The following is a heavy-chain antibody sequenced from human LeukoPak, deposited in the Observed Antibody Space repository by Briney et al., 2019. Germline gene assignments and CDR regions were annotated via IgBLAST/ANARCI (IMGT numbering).Heavy chain of an antibody. CDR3: ARDRGVAAHLDY. D-gene: IGHD5-12*01. J-gene: IGHJ4*02. CDR2: ISGSGGST. V-gene: IGHV3-23*01. CDR1: GFTFSSYA. Sequence: GGSLRLSCAASGFTFSSYAMSWVRQAPGKGLEWVSAISGSGGSTDYADSVRGRFTISRDNSKNTLYLQMSSLRAEDTAVYYCARDRGVAAHLDYWGQGTLVTVSS.